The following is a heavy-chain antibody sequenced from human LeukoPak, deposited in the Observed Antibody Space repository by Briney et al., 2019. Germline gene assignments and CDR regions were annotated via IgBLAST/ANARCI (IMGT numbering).Heavy chain of an antibody. CDR2: ITTRSSYM. Sequence: PGGSLRLSCAGSGFTFSDYTMNWVRQAPGKGLEWVACITTRSSYMYYADSVKGRFTISRDNAKNSLYLQMNSLRAEDTAVYYCAKDRLTYYYYGMDVWGQGTRSPSP. CDR1: GFTFSDYT. V-gene: IGHV3-21*01. CDR3: AKDRLTYYYYGMDV. J-gene: IGHJ6*02. D-gene: IGHD2-15*01.